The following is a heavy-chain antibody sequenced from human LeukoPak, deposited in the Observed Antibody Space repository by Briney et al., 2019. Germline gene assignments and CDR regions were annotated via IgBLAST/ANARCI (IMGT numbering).Heavy chain of an antibody. CDR2: IYFRWST. CDR3: ARGRFCSADICSGGDAFDI. V-gene: IGHV4-4*07. J-gene: IGHJ3*02. D-gene: IGHD3-3*01. CDR1: GGSISSYY. Sequence: PSETLSLTCTVSGGSISSYYCSWIRQPAAKGLEWIDRIYFRWSTNYSPTLKSRVTMSLDTSKNQFSLKLSSLTAADTALYYCARGRFCSADICSGGDAFDIWGQGTMVSVSS.